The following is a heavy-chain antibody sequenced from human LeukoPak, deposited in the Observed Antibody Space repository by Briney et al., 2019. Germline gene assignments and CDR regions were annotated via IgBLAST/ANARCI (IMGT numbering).Heavy chain of an antibody. V-gene: IGHV3-23*01. CDR3: ARDLSEKYCIDY. Sequence: GGSLRLSCAASGFTFSSYAMSWVRQAPGKGLEWVSAISGSGGNTYYADSVKGRLTISRDNSKNTLSLQMNSLRAEDTAIYYCARDLSEKYCIDYWGQGTLVTVSS. CDR1: GFTFSSYA. CDR2: ISGSGGNT. D-gene: IGHD2-8*02. J-gene: IGHJ4*02.